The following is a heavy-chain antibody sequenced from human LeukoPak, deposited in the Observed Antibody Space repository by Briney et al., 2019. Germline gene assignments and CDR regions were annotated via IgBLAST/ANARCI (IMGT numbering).Heavy chain of an antibody. V-gene: IGHV3-7*01. J-gene: IGHJ4*02. Sequence: GGSLRLSCAASGFTFNSFFLNWVRLPPGRELEWVACISQDGSETFYMDSVRGRFIISRDNTKNSLYLQMDSLRAEDTAVYFCVRDLGHSRHYFEYWGQGALVTVSS. CDR1: GFTFNSFF. CDR2: ISQDGSET. CDR3: VRDLGHSRHYFEY. D-gene: IGHD7-27*01.